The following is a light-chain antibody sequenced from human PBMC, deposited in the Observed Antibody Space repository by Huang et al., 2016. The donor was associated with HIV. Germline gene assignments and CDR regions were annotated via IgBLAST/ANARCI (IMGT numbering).Light chain of an antibody. V-gene: IGKV3-15*01. Sequence: EIVMTQSPATLSVSPGERATLSCRASQSVGSNLAWYQQKPGQAPRLLIYGASTRATGIAARFSGSRSGTEFTLTISSLQSEDIAVYHCQQYNNWPRGTFGQGTKVEIK. CDR3: QQYNNWPRGT. CDR1: QSVGSN. J-gene: IGKJ1*01. CDR2: GAS.